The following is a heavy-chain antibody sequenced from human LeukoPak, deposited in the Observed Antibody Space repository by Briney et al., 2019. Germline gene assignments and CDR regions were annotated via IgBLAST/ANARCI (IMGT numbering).Heavy chain of an antibody. CDR3: ARLTTVVYDAFDI. V-gene: IGHV4-30-4*08. Sequence: SETLSLTCTVSGGSISSGDYYWSWIRQPPGKGLEWIGYIYYSGSTYYNPSLKSRVTISVDTSKNQFSLKLSSVTAADTAVYYCARLTTVVYDAFDIWGQGTMVTVSS. J-gene: IGHJ3*02. CDR2: IYYSGST. D-gene: IGHD4-23*01. CDR1: GGSISSGDYY.